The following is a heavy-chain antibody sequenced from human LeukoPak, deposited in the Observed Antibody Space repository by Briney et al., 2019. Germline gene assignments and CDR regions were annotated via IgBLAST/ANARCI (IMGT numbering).Heavy chain of an antibody. J-gene: IGHJ4*02. CDR1: GFTFSNYN. D-gene: IGHD5-18*01. CDR2: ISSSSSHI. CDR3: ARGGGYTYGLPLDY. V-gene: IGHV3-21*01. Sequence: KPGGSLRLSCAASGFTFSNYNMNWVRQAPGKGLEWVSSISSSSSHIFYADSVKGRFTISRDNAKNSLNLQMSSLRAEDTAVYYCARGGGYTYGLPLDYWGQGTLVTVSS.